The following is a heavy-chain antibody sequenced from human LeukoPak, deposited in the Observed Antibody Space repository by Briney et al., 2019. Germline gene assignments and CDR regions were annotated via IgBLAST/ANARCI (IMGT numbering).Heavy chain of an antibody. CDR3: AGDRVAGQFDS. J-gene: IGHJ4*02. V-gene: IGHV3-53*01. CDR1: GFTVSSNY. CDR2: IYSGGST. Sequence: PGGSLRLSCAASGFTVSSNYMSWVRQAPGKGLEWVSVIYSGGSTYYADSVKGRFTIPRDNSKNTLYLQMNSLRAEDTAVYYCAGDRVAGQFDSWGQGTLVTVSS. D-gene: IGHD6-19*01.